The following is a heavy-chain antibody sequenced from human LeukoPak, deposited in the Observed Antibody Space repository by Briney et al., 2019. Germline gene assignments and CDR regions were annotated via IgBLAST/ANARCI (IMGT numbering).Heavy chain of an antibody. V-gene: IGHV1-69*04. CDR3: AREPGYCSGGSCYWRFDY. CDR1: GATFGSYA. Sequence: GASVKVSCKALGATFGSYAISGVRQAPGQGLEWRGRIIPILGIANYAQKFQGRVTITADKSTSTAYMELSSLRSEDTAVYYCAREPGYCSGGSCYWRFDYWGQGTLVTVSS. CDR2: IIPILGIA. J-gene: IGHJ4*02. D-gene: IGHD2-15*01.